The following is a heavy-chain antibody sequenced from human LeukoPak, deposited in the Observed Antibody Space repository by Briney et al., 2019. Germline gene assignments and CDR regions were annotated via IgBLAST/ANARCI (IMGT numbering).Heavy chain of an antibody. CDR3: AREESLDYYYYYGMGV. CDR2: IIPILGIA. J-gene: IGHJ6*02. V-gene: IGHV1-69*04. CDR1: GGTFSSYA. Sequence: SVKVSCKASGGTFSSYAISWVRQAPGQGLEWMGRIIPILGIANYAQKFQGRVTITADKSTSTAYMELSSLRSEDTAVYYCAREESLDYYYYYGMGVWGQGTTVTVSS. D-gene: IGHD3-3*02.